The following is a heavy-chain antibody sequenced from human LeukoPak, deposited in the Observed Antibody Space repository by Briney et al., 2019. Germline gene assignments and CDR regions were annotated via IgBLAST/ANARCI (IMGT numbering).Heavy chain of an antibody. D-gene: IGHD2-2*01. Sequence: GESLQISCKGSGYSFTSYWIGWVRQMPGKGLEWMGIIYPGDSDTRYSPSFQGQVTISADKSISTAYLQWSSLKASDTAMYYCARLSCSSTSCYRYYYYGMDVWGQGTTVTVSS. CDR1: GYSFTSYW. J-gene: IGHJ6*02. CDR3: ARLSCSSTSCYRYYYYGMDV. CDR2: IYPGDSDT. V-gene: IGHV5-51*01.